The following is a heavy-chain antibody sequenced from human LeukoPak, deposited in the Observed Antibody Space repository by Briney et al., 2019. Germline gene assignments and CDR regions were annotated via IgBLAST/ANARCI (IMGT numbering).Heavy chain of an antibody. Sequence: GGSLRLSCTASGFTFGDFAMSWFRQAPGKGLEWVAFIRSKTYRGTTEYATSVKGRFTISRDDSISIAYLQMDSLKTEDTAVYYCTRDTVYYDSTDWGQGTLVTVSS. CDR3: TRDTVYYDSTD. J-gene: IGHJ4*02. CDR1: GFTFGDFA. V-gene: IGHV3-49*03. CDR2: IRSKTYRGTT. D-gene: IGHD3-9*01.